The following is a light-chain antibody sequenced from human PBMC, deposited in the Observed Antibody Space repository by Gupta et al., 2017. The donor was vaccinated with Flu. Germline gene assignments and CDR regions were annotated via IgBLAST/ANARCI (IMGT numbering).Light chain of an antibody. CDR2: SNK. V-gene: IGLV1-44*01. Sequence: QSVVHPPPSASATPGQRVTISCSGSGSNIGSNSVNWYQQLPGTAPTLLIYSNKYRTSGVPDRFSGSKSGTSASLAISGLQAEDEADYYCAAWDDSQNAYAFGTGTTVTVL. CDR1: GSNIGSNS. CDR3: AAWDDSQNAYA. J-gene: IGLJ1*01.